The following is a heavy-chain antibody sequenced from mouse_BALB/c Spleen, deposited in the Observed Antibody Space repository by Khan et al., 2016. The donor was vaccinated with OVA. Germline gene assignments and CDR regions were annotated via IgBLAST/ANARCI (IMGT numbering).Heavy chain of an antibody. D-gene: IGHD1-1*02. CDR3: AREGDGGGLSY. V-gene: IGHV5-12*02. Sequence: EVELVESGGGFMQPGGSLTLSCATSGFTFTDYYMYWVRQTPGKGLEWVAYISNRGGTTYYSDTLRGRVTISRDKAKNTLYLQMSRLKSEDTALYYCAREGDGGGLSYCGYGTLVTVSA. CDR2: ISNRGGTT. CDR1: GFTFTDYY. J-gene: IGHJ3*01.